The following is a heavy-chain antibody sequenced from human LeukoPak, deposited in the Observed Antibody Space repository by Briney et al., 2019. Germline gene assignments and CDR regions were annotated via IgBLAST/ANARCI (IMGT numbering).Heavy chain of an antibody. CDR3: ARRWFGEYPFDY. CDR2: IYYSGST. D-gene: IGHD3-10*01. CDR1: GGSISSSSDY. J-gene: IGHJ4*02. Sequence: SETLSLTCSVSGGSISSSSDYWGWIRQPPGKGLEWIGSIYYSGSTYYNPSLKSRVTISVDTSKNQFSLKLSSVTAADTAVYYCARRWFGEYPFDYWGQGTLVTVSS. V-gene: IGHV4-39*07.